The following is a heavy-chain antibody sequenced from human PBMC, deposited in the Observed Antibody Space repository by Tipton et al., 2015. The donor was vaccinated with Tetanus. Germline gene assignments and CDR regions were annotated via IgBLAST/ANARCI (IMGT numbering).Heavy chain of an antibody. Sequence: QLVQSGAEVKKPGASVKVSCKASGYTFTHYGVNWVRQAPGQGLEWMGWISPFNERENYAEKFQGRLTMTTDRSTATVNMDLRSRRSDETAVYYGARGRGRGTNEYCEHWGQGTLVSVSS. CDR2: ISPFNERE. J-gene: IGHJ4*02. CDR1: GYTFTHYG. D-gene: IGHD3-3*01. V-gene: IGHV1-18*01. CDR3: ARGRGRGTNEYCEH.